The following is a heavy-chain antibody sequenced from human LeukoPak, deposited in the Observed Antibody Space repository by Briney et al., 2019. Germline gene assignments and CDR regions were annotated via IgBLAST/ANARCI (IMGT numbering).Heavy chain of an antibody. J-gene: IGHJ3*02. CDR2: ISGSGGTT. CDR1: GFTFTSYT. CDR3: ARQADAPRGAFDI. V-gene: IGHV3-23*01. Sequence: GGSLRLSCAASGFTFTSYTMSWVRQAPGKGLAWVSAISGSGGTTYYADSVKGRFTISRDNSKNMLYLQMNSLRAEDTAVYYCARQADAPRGAFDIWGQGTMVTVSS. D-gene: IGHD2-15*01.